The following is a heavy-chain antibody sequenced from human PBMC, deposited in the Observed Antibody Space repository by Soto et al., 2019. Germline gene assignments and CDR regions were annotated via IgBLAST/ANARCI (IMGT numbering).Heavy chain of an antibody. CDR2: IVVGSGNT. J-gene: IGHJ4*02. Sequence: SVKVSCKASGFTFTSSAVQWVRQARGQRRDWIGWIVVGSGNTNYAQKFQERVTITRDMSTSTAYMELSSLRSEDTAVYYCAADGHVVGAINFDYWGQGTLVTVSS. V-gene: IGHV1-58*01. CDR1: GFTFTSSA. CDR3: AADGHVVGAINFDY. D-gene: IGHD1-26*01.